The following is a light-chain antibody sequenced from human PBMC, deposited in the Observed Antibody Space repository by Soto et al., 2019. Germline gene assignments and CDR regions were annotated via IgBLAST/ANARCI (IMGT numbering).Light chain of an antibody. V-gene: IGLV1-40*01. CDR3: QSYDSSLSGYV. CDR2: GNS. CDR1: SSNIGAGYD. J-gene: IGLJ1*01. Sequence: QSVLTQPPSVSGAPGQRATISCTGSSSNIGAGYDVHWYQQLPGTAPKLLTYGNSNRPSGVPDRFSGSKSGTSASLAITGLQAEDEADYYCQSYDSSLSGYVFGTGTKVTVL.